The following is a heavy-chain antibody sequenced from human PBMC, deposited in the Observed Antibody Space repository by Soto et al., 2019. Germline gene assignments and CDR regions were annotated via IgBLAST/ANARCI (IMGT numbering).Heavy chain of an antibody. Sequence: GESLKISCKGSGYSFTSYWIGWVRQMPGKGLEWMGIIYPGDSDTRYSPSFQGQVTISADKSISTAYLQWSSLKASDTAMYYCARHPVAADYYYYGMDVWGQGTTVTVSS. CDR1: GYSFTSYW. D-gene: IGHD6-19*01. J-gene: IGHJ6*02. CDR3: ARHPVAADYYYYGMDV. V-gene: IGHV5-51*01. CDR2: IYPGDSDT.